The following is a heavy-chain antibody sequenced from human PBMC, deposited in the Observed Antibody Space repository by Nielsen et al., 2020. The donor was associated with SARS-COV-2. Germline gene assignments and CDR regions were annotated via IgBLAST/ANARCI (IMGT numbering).Heavy chain of an antibody. CDR1: GFTFSSYA. D-gene: IGHD2-15*01. Sequence: GGSLRLSCAASGFTFSSYAMSWVRQDPGKGLEWVSAISGSGGSTYYADSVKGRFTISRDNSKNTLYLQMNSLRAEDTAVYYCAKVRRYCSGGSCYSQFDPWGQGTLVTVSS. CDR3: AKVRRYCSGGSCYSQFDP. CDR2: ISGSGGST. V-gene: IGHV3-23*01. J-gene: IGHJ5*02.